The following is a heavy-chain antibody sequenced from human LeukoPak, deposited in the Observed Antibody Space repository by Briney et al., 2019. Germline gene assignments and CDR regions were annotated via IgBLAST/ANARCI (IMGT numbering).Heavy chain of an antibody. D-gene: IGHD1-26*01. CDR2: ISRSGSTI. J-gene: IGHJ6*03. CDR3: AKNRGAGSHYYYHMNV. CDR1: GFTFSDYY. V-gene: IGHV3-11*01. Sequence: GGSLRLSCAASGFTFSDYYMSWIRQAPGKGLEWVSYISRSGSTIYYADSVKGRFTISRDNSKNTLYLQLNSLRVEDTAVYYCAKNRGAGSHYYYHMNVWGKGTTVTVSS.